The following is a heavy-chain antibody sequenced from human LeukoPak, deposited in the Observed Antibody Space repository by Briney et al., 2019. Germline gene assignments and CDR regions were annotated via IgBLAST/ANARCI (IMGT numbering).Heavy chain of an antibody. J-gene: IGHJ6*03. CDR1: GFTFSSYW. V-gene: IGHV3-7*01. CDR3: ARDRSRWVYAGYYYYMDV. D-gene: IGHD2-8*01. CDR2: IKQDGSEK. Sequence: GGSLRLSCAASGFTFSSYWMSWVRQAPGKGLEWVTNIKQDGSEKYYVDSVKGRFTISRDNAKNSLYLQMNSLRAEDTAVYYCARDRSRWVYAGYYYYMDVWGKGTTVTVSS.